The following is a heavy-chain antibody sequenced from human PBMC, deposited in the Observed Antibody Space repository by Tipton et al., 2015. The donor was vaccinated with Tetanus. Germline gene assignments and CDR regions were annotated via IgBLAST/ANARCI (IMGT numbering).Heavy chain of an antibody. CDR1: GFTFSHHC. V-gene: IGHV3-7*04. J-gene: IGHJ4*02. Sequence: SLRLSCEGSGFTFSHHCMSWVRQAPGKGLEWVANIRQDGDEKNYVDSVKGRFTISRDNTKSSVHLQMNSLREDATAVYYCVRGYSGDACWVQGTRVPVSS. CDR3: VRGYSGDAC. D-gene: IGHD2-15*01. CDR2: IRQDGDEK.